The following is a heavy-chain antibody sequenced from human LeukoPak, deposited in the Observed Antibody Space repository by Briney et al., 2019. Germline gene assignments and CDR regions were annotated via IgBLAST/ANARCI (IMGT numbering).Heavy chain of an antibody. D-gene: IGHD2-2*02. V-gene: IGHV5-51*01. CDR1: GYSFTTNW. CDR3: ARLGYHPTQLLYRWEGYYYYMDV. CDR2: IYPGDSDT. Sequence: GESLKISCKGFGYSFTTNWIGWVRQMPGKGLEWMGIIYPGDSDTRYSPSFQGQVTISADKSISTAYLQWSSLRASDTAMYYCARLGYHPTQLLYRWEGYYYYMDVWGKGTTVTVSS. J-gene: IGHJ6*03.